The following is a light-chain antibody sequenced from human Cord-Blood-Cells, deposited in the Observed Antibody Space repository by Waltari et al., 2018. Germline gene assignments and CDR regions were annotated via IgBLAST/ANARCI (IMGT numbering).Light chain of an antibody. V-gene: IGLV2-14*01. J-gene: IGLJ3*02. CDR1: SSDVGGYNY. CDR3: SSYTSSSTWV. Sequence: QSALTQPASVSGSPGPSITISCPGTSSDVGGYNYVSWYQQHPGKAPKLMIYDVSNRPSGVSNRFSGSKSGNTASLTIPGLQSEDEADYYCSSYTSSSTWVFGGGTKLTVL. CDR2: DVS.